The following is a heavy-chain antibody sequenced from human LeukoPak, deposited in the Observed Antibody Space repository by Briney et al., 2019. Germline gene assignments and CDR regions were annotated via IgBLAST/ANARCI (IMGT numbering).Heavy chain of an antibody. J-gene: IGHJ6*04. D-gene: IGHD2-2*01. CDR2: IWYDGSNK. CDR3: ARVGRFCSSTSCQDHGMDV. V-gene: IGHV3-33*01. CDR1: GFTFSSYG. Sequence: GGSLRLSCAASGFTFSSYGMHWVRQAPGKGLEWVAVIWYDGSNKYYADSVKGRFTISRDNSKNTLYLQMNSLRAEDTAVYYRARVGRFCSSTSCQDHGMDVWGKGTTVTVSS.